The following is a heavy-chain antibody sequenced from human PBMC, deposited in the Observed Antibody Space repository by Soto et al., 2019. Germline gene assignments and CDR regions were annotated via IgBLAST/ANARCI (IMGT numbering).Heavy chain of an antibody. D-gene: IGHD4-4*01. J-gene: IGHJ4*02. CDR3: ARETNMNTVTKVWEQFDY. Sequence: SETLSLTCAVSGYSISSGYYWGWIRQPPGKGLEWIGSIYHSGSTYYNPSLKSRVTISVDTSKNQFSLKLSSVTAADTAVYYCARETNMNTVTKVWEQFDYWGQGTLVTVSS. V-gene: IGHV4-38-2*02. CDR1: GYSISSGYY. CDR2: IYHSGST.